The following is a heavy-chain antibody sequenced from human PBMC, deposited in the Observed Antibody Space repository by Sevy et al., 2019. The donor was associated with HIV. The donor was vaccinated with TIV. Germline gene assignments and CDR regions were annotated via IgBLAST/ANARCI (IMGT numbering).Heavy chain of an antibody. CDR1: GFTFSNYW. D-gene: IGHD1-7*01. J-gene: IGHJ4*02. CDR3: ARETITGSKHDYFDS. V-gene: IGHV3-7*01. CDR2: INQDGSEK. Sequence: GGSLRLSCAASGFTFSNYWMSWVRQAPGKGLECVAKINQDGSEKYYLDSVKGRFIVSRDNAKNSLYLQMNSLRAEDSAVYYCARETITGSKHDYFDSWGQGTLVTVSS.